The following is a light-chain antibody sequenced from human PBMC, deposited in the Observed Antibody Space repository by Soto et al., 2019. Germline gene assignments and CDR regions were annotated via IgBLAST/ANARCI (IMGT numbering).Light chain of an antibody. CDR1: SSDVGGYNY. CDR2: NVS. Sequence: QSALTQPASVSGSPGQSITISCTGTSSDVGGYNYVSWYQPHPGKAPKLMINNVSNRPSGVSNRFSGSRYGNTASLTISGLQAEDEADYYCSSYTSSSTLYVFGAGTKLTVL. J-gene: IGLJ1*01. CDR3: SSYTSSSTLYV. V-gene: IGLV2-14*01.